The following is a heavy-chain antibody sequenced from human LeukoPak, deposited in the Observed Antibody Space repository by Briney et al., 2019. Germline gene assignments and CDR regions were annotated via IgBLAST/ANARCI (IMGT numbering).Heavy chain of an antibody. CDR2: IYYSGST. CDR3: ARVLGYLEVYFDY. J-gene: IGHJ4*02. V-gene: IGHV4-39*07. Sequence: SGTLSLTCTVSGGSISSSSYYWGWIRQPPGKGLEWIGSIYYSGSTYYNPSLKSRVTISVDTSKNQFSLKLSSVTAADTAVYYCARVLGYLEVYFDYWGQGTLVTVSS. CDR1: GGSISSSSYY. D-gene: IGHD3-16*01.